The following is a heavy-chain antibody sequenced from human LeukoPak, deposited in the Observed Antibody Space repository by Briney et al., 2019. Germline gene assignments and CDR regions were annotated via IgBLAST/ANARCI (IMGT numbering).Heavy chain of an antibody. D-gene: IGHD1-7*01. CDR3: AREAGTTEAFDI. V-gene: IGHV6-1*01. CDR2: TYYRSKWYI. J-gene: IGHJ3*02. Sequence: XSGDSVSSNXAXXNWIRQSPSXXLXWLGRTYYRSKWYIDYAVSVKSRITINPDTSKNQFSLQLNSVTPEDTAVYYCAREAGTTEAFDIWGQGTMVTVSS. CDR1: GDSVSSNXAX.